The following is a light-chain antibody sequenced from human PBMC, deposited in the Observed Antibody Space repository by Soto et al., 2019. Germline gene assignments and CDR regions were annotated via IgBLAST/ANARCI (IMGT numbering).Light chain of an antibody. CDR3: CSYAGSYLRV. CDR2: DVS. J-gene: IGLJ1*01. CDR1: TSIVGGYNY. Sequence: QSVLTQPRSVSGSPGQSVPISCPGTTSIVGGYNYVSWYQQHPGKAPKLMIYDVSKRPSGVPDRFSGSKSGNTASLTISGLQAEDEADYYCCSYAGSYLRVFGTGTKLTVL. V-gene: IGLV2-11*01.